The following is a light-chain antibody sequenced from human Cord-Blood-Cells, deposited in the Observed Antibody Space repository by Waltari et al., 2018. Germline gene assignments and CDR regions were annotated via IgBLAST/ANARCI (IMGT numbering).Light chain of an antibody. V-gene: IGKV3-11*01. CDR3: QQRSNWPALT. CDR2: DAS. CDR1: QSVSSY. Sequence: EIVLPQSPATLSLSHGERATLSCRASQSVSSYLAWYQQKPGQAPRLLIYDASNRATGIPARFSGSGSGTDFTLTISSLEPEDFAVYYCQQRSNWPALTFGGGTKVEIK. J-gene: IGKJ4*01.